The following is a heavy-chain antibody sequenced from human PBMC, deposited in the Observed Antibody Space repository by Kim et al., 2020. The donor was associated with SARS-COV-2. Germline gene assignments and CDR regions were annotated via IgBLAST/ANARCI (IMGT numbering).Heavy chain of an antibody. V-gene: IGHV4-31*03. J-gene: IGHJ4*02. CDR2: IYYSGST. D-gene: IGHD3-3*01. CDR1: GGSISSGGYY. CDR3: ARGFHYDFWSGSGTPEYFDY. Sequence: SETLSLTCTVSGGSISSGGYYWSWIRQHPGKGLEWIGYIYYSGSTYYNPSLKSRVTISVDTSKNQFSLKLSSVTAADTAVYYCARGFHYDFWSGSGTPEYFDYWGQGTLVTVSS.